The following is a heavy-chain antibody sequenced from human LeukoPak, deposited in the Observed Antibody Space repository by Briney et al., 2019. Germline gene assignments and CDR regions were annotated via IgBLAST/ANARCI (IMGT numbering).Heavy chain of an antibody. D-gene: IGHD3-10*01. V-gene: IGHV3-48*03. CDR1: GFTCNAYE. J-gene: IGHJ4*02. CDR2: ISGSGSTI. CDR3: ARHAVSLMVRHFDY. Sequence: SLQFYGAASGFTCNAYEMHWHRKEQGKGLEWVSYISGSGSTIYYADSMKGRFSISRDNAKNSLYLQMNSLRAEDTAVYYCARHAVSLMVRHFDYWGQGTLVTVSS.